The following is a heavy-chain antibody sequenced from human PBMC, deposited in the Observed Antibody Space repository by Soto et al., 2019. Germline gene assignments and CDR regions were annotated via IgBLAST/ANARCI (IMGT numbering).Heavy chain of an antibody. CDR1: GYSFTDYH. V-gene: IGHV1-2*04. CDR2: INPKSGGT. Sequence: SVKVSCKASGYSFTDYHIHWVRQAPGQGLEWLGRINPKSGGTSTAQKFQGWVTMTTDTSISTASMELTRLTSDDTAIYYCARGDSTDCSNGVCSFFYNHDMDVW. D-gene: IGHD2-8*01. CDR3: ARGDSTDCSNGVCSFFYNHDMDV. J-gene: IGHJ6*01.